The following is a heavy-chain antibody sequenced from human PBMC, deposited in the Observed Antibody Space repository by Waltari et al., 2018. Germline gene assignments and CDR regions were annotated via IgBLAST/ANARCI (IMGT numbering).Heavy chain of an antibody. D-gene: IGHD6-13*01. Sequence: QVQLQESGPGLVKPPQTLSLTCTVSGGSISSGSYYWSWIRQPAGKGLEWIGYIYTSGSTNYNPSLKSRVTISVDTAKNQFSLKLSSVTAADTAVYYCARDVAAAGTMAYYFDYWGQGTLVTVSS. CDR3: ARDVAAAGTMAYYFDY. CDR2: IYTSGST. CDR1: GGSISSGSYY. V-gene: IGHV4-61*09. J-gene: IGHJ4*02.